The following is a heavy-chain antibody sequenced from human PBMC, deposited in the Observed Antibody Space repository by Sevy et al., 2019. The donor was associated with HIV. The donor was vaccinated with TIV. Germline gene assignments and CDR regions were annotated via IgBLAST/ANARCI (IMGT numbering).Heavy chain of an antibody. CDR1: GFSFRRYA. D-gene: IGHD3-10*01. CDR3: AGGGGGDYFDY. V-gene: IGHV3-30*04. Sequence: GGSLRLSCEASGFSFRRYAMHWVRQAPGKGLEWLTVISYDGRNEYYVDSVKGRFTISRDNSKNTLYLQMNSLRPEDTALFYCAGGGGGDYFDYWGQGTLVTVSS. CDR2: ISYDGRNE. J-gene: IGHJ4*02.